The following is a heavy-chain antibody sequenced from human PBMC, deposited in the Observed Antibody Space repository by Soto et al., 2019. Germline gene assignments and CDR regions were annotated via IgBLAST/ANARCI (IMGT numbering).Heavy chain of an antibody. CDR3: VRECLLLNDRPDQYYGLDV. Sequence: QVQLVQSGAEVKKPGASVKVSCRASGYTFTNYYMHWVRQAPGQGLEWMGIIHPIVGSTSYAKKFKGRVTLTRHTSTSTVYMELTSLRSDDTAVYYCVRECLLLNDRPDQYYGLDVWGQGTTVIVSS. J-gene: IGHJ6*02. D-gene: IGHD2-2*01. V-gene: IGHV1-46*01. CDR1: GYTFTNYY. CDR2: IHPIVGST.